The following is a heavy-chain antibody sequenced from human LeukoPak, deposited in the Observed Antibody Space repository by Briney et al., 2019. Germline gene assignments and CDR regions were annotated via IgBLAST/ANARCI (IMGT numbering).Heavy chain of an antibody. J-gene: IGHJ4*02. CDR1: GFTFSSYS. Sequence: GGSLRLSCAASGFTFSSYSMNWVRRAPGKGLEWVSSISSSSSYIYYADSVKGRFTISRDNAKNSLYLQMNSLRAEDTAVYYCARDPNLIAVAGTMEEDYWGQGTLVTVSS. CDR3: ARDPNLIAVAGTMEEDY. V-gene: IGHV3-21*01. CDR2: ISSSSSYI. D-gene: IGHD6-19*01.